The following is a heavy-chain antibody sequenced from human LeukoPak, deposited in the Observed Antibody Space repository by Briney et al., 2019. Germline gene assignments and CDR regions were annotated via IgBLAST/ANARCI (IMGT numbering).Heavy chain of an antibody. V-gene: IGHV3-23*01. CDR1: GFTFSSYG. CDR2: ISGSGGST. CDR3: AKDGSAALLLSGFQH. D-gene: IGHD3-10*01. J-gene: IGHJ1*01. Sequence: PGGSLRLSCAASGFTFSSYGMSWVRQAPGKGLEWVSAISGSGGSTYYADSVKGRFTISRDNSKNTLYLQMNSLRAEDTAVYYCAKDGSAALLLSGFQHWGQGTLVTVSS.